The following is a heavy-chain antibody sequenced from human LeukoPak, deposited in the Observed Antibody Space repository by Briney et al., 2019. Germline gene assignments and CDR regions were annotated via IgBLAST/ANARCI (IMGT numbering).Heavy chain of an antibody. D-gene: IGHD4-17*01. CDR2: IRYDGSNK. V-gene: IGHV3-30*02. CDR3: AKDNGDYALYFQH. J-gene: IGHJ1*01. Sequence: GGSLRLSCAASGFTFSSYGMHWVRQAPGKGLEGVAFIRYDGSNKYYADSVKGRFTISRDNSKNTLYLQMNSLRAEDTAVYYCAKDNGDYALYFQHWGQGTLVTVSS. CDR1: GFTFSSYG.